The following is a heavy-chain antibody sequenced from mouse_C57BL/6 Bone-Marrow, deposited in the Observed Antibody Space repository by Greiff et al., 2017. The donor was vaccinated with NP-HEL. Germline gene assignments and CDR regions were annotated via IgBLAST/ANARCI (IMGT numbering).Heavy chain of an antibody. CDR2: ISYDGSN. D-gene: IGHD1-1*01. Sequence: VQLKESGPGLVKPSQSLSLTCSVTGYSITSGYYWNWIRQFPGNKLEWMGYISYDGSNNYNPSLKNRISITRDTSKNQFFLKLNSVTTEDTATYYCARGGLAEWFAYWGQGTLVTVSA. CDR3: ARGGLAEWFAY. J-gene: IGHJ3*01. V-gene: IGHV3-6*01. CDR1: GYSITSGYY.